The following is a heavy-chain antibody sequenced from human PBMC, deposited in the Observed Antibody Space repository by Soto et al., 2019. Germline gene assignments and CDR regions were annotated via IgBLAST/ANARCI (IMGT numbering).Heavy chain of an antibody. CDR3: ARDRYYDFWSGLKTYYYYYGMDV. D-gene: IGHD3-3*01. V-gene: IGHV1-46*01. J-gene: IGHJ6*02. Sequence: ASVKGSCKASGYTFTSYYMRWVRQEPGQGLEWMGIINPSGGSTSYAQKFQGRVTMTRDTSTSTVYMELSSLRSEDTAVYYCARDRYYDFWSGLKTYYYYYGMDVWGQGTTVTVSS. CDR2: INPSGGST. CDR1: GYTFTSYY.